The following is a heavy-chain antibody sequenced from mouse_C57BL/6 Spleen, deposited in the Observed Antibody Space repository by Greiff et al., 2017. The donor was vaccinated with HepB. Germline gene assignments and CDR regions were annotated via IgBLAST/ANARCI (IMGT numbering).Heavy chain of an antibody. J-gene: IGHJ1*03. Sequence: VQLQQSGAELVKPGASVKISCKASGYAFSSYWMNWVKQRPGKGLEGIGQIYPGDGDTNYHGKFKGKATLTADKSSSTAYMQLSSLTSEDSAVYFCARRGITTPVVWYFDVCGTGTTVTVSS. CDR3: ARRGITTPVVWYFDV. CDR1: GYAFSSYW. V-gene: IGHV1-80*01. CDR2: IYPGDGDT. D-gene: IGHD1-1*01.